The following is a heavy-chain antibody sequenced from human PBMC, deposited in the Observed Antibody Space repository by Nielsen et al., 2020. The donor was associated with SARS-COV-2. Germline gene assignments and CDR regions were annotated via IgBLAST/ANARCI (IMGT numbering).Heavy chain of an antibody. Sequence: SVKVSCKASGFTFTSSAVQWVRQARGQRLEWIGWIVVGSGNTNYAQKFQERVTITRDMSTSTAYMELRSLRSDDTAVYYCARERVYSSRGFDYWGQGTLVTVSS. CDR3: ARERVYSSRGFDY. V-gene: IGHV1-58*01. CDR2: IVVGSGNT. D-gene: IGHD6-13*01. J-gene: IGHJ4*02. CDR1: GFTFTSSA.